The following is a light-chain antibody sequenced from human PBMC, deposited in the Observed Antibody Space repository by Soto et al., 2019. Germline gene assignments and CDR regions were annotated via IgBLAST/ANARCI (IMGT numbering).Light chain of an antibody. CDR3: QQFGRSPLT. Sequence: EIVLTQSPGTLSLSPGERATLSCRASQSVRNNYLAWYQQKPGQAPRFLIYATSNRPTGIPDRFSGGGSGTAFTVTFRRLKPEDFAVYYCQQFGRSPLTFGVGTKVEIK. V-gene: IGKV3-20*01. CDR2: ATS. J-gene: IGKJ4*01. CDR1: QSVRNNY.